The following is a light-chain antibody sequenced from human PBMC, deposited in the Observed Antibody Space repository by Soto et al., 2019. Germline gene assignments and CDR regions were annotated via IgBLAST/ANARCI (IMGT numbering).Light chain of an antibody. V-gene: IGLV2-23*02. J-gene: IGLJ1*01. CDR2: EVT. Sequence: QSALTQPASVSGSPGQSITISCSGTSSDVGTYNLVSWYQQYPGKAPRLMIYEVTKRPSGVSNRLSGSESGNTASLTISGLQPEDEADYYCCSYAGSSSSIFGTGTKVTVL. CDR1: SSDVGTYNL. CDR3: CSYAGSSSSI.